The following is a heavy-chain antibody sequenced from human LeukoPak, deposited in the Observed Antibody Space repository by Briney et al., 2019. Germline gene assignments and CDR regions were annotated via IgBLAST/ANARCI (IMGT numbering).Heavy chain of an antibody. CDR3: ARAGGDYVRVYYFDY. CDR2: IKQDGSDK. J-gene: IGHJ4*02. Sequence: GGSLRLSCAASGFTFSSYWMSWVRQAPGKGLEWVANIKQDGSDKYYVDSVKGRFTISRDNAKNSLYLQMNSLRAEDTAVYYCARAGGDYVRVYYFDYWGQGTLVTVSS. D-gene: IGHD4-17*01. V-gene: IGHV3-7*01. CDR1: GFTFSSYW.